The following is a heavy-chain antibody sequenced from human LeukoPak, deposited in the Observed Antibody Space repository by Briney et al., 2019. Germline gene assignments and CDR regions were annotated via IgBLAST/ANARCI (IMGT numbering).Heavy chain of an antibody. D-gene: IGHD3-22*01. CDR3: ARILLRDAFDI. V-gene: IGHV3-53*01. Sequence: GGSLRLSCAASGFTVSSNYMSWVRQGPGKGLECVSVISNDGDTYYADSVKGRFTISRDNAKNSLYLQMNSLRAEDTALYYCARILLRDAFDIWGQGTMVTVSS. J-gene: IGHJ3*02. CDR2: ISNDGDT. CDR1: GFTVSSNY.